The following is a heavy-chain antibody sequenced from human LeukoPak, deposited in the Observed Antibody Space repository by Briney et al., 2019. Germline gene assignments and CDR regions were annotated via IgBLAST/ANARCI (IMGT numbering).Heavy chain of an antibody. Sequence: AGGSLRLSCAASGFTVSSNYMSWVRQAPGKGLEWVSVIYSGGSTYYADSVKGRFTISRDNSKNTLYLQMNSLRAEDTAVYYCARGRAYCGGDCHPNWFDPWGQGTLVTVSS. D-gene: IGHD2-21*02. V-gene: IGHV3-53*01. CDR1: GFTVSSNY. CDR2: IYSGGST. CDR3: ARGRAYCGGDCHPNWFDP. J-gene: IGHJ5*02.